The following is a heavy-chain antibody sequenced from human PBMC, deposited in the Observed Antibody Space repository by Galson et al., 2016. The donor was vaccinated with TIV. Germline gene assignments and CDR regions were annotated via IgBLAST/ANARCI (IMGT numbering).Heavy chain of an antibody. D-gene: IGHD3-10*01. CDR2: IIPILGSS. J-gene: IGHJ6*03. V-gene: IGHV1-69*13. CDR3: ARVRFGELSGYYYYMVV. CDR1: GDTFASYA. Sequence: SVKVSCKASGDTFASYAFSWVRQAPGQGLEVMGRIIPILGSSDYAQRFQGRVTITADASTSTVYMELRSLRSEDTAMYYCARVRFGELSGYYYYMVVWGKGTTVTVSS.